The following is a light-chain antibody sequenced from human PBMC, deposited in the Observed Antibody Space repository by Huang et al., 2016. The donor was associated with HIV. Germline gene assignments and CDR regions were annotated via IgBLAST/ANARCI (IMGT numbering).Light chain of an antibody. V-gene: IGKV1-39*01. CDR2: AAS. CDR1: ETISDY. Sequence: DIQMTQSPSSLSASVGDRVTITCRASETISDYLNWYQQKPGKAPKLLIYAASTLQSGVTSRFSGSGSGTDFTLTISSLQLEDFATYYCQQSYSIPQTFGQGTKVEIK. CDR3: QQSYSIPQT. J-gene: IGKJ2*01.